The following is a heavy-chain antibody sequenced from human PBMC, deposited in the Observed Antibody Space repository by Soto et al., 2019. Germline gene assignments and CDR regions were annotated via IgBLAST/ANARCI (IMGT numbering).Heavy chain of an antibody. D-gene: IGHD6-25*01. Sequence: GGSLRLSCAASGFTFSSYSMNWVRQAPGKGLEWVSSISSSSSYIYYADSVKGRFTISRDNAKNSLYLQMNSLRAEDTAVYYCAILTSQAKRHPPAGGVAFDIWGQGTMVTVS. CDR3: AILTSQAKRHPPAGGVAFDI. CDR2: ISSSSSYI. V-gene: IGHV3-21*01. CDR1: GFTFSSYS. J-gene: IGHJ3*02.